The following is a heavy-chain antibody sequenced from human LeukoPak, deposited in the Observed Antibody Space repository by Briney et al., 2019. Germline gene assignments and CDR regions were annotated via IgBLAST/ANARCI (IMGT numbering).Heavy chain of an antibody. D-gene: IGHD1-26*01. J-gene: IGHJ4*02. CDR2: MNPNSGNT. Sequence: ASVKVSCKASGYTFTSYDINWVRQATGQGLEWMGWMNPNSGNTGYAQKFQGRVTMTRNTSISTAYMELSSLRSEDTAVYYCARAPRELRVEGWTLFDYWGQGTLVTVSS. V-gene: IGHV1-8*01. CDR1: GYTFTSYD. CDR3: ARAPRELRVEGWTLFDY.